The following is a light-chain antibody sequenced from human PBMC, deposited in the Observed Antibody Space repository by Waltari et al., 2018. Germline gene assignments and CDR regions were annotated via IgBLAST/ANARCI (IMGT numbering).Light chain of an antibody. Sequence: SSDLTQAPDVSAALGQTVRISCPGHILRTYLGNWCRQKPGQAPELVIYGKNNRPSGIPDRFSASSTENTASLIITGAQAEDEADYYCSSRELSGHVVFGGGTRLTVL. CDR1: ILRTYL. V-gene: IGLV3-19*01. CDR3: SSRELSGHVV. J-gene: IGLJ2*01. CDR2: GKN.